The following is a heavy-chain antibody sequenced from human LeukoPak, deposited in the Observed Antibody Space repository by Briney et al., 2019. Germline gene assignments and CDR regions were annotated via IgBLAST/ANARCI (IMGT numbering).Heavy chain of an antibody. Sequence: ASVKVSCKASGYTFTSYYMHWVRQAPGQGLEWMGWISAYNGNTNYAQKLQGRVTMTTDTSTSTAYMELRSLRSDDTAVYYCARDREQWLVDWFDPWGQGTLVTVSS. CDR2: ISAYNGNT. CDR3: ARDREQWLVDWFDP. D-gene: IGHD6-19*01. J-gene: IGHJ5*02. V-gene: IGHV1-18*04. CDR1: GYTFTSYY.